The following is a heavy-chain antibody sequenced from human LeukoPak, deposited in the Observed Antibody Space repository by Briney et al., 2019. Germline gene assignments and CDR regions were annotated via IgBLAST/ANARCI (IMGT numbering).Heavy chain of an antibody. CDR2: IIPIFGTA. D-gene: IGHD1-7*01. V-gene: IGHV1-69*01. CDR3: ARWYNWNYVAYFDY. CDR1: GGTFSSYA. Sequence: SVKVSCKASGGTFSSYAISWVRQAPGRGLEWMGGIIPIFGTANYAQKFQGRVTITADESTSTAYMELSSLRSEDTAVYYCARWYNWNYVAYFDYWGQGTLVTVSS. J-gene: IGHJ4*02.